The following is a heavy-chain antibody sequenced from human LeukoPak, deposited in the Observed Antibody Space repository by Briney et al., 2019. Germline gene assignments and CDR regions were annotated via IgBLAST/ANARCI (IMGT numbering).Heavy chain of an antibody. J-gene: IGHJ4*02. Sequence: GGSLRLSCAASGFTFSSYWMSWVRQAPGKGLEWVANIKQDGSEKYYVDSVKGRFTISRDNAKNSLYLQMNSLRAEDTAVYYCARVEAPDYGDHGDSGMDGIFDYWGQGTLVTVSS. CDR3: ARVEAPDYGDHGDSGMDGIFDY. CDR1: GFTFSSYW. V-gene: IGHV3-7*01. D-gene: IGHD4-17*01. CDR2: IKQDGSEK.